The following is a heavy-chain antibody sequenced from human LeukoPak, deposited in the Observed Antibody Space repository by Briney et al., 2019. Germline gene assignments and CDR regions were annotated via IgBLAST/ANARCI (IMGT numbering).Heavy chain of an antibody. CDR2: IIPIFGTA. D-gene: IGHD6-6*01. J-gene: IGHJ3*02. Sequence: GASVKVSCKVSGYTLSELSMHWVRQAPGQGLEWMGGIIPIFGTANYAQKFQGRVTITTDESTSTAYMELSSLRSEDTAVYYCARERPSSSDAFDIWGQGTMVTVSS. V-gene: IGHV1-69*05. CDR1: GYTLSELS. CDR3: ARERPSSSDAFDI.